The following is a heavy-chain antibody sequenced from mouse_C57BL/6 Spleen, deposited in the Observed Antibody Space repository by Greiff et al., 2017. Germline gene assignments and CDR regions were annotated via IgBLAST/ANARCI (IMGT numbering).Heavy chain of an antibody. CDR1: GYAFSSSW. CDR3: ARESGYD. V-gene: IGHV1-82*01. CDR2: IYPGDGDT. D-gene: IGHD2-2*01. J-gene: IGHJ2*01. Sequence: VKLQQSGPELVKPGASVKISCKASGYAFSSSWMNWVKQRPGKGLEWIGRIYPGDGDTNYNGKFKGKATLTADKSSSTAYMQLSSLTSEDSAVYFCARESGYDWGQGTTLTVSS.